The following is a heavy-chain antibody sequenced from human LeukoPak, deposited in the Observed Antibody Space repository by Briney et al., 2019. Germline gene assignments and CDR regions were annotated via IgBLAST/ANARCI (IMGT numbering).Heavy chain of an antibody. CDR2: ISYSGST. V-gene: IGHV4-59*08. CDR1: GGSISGYY. Sequence: PSETLSITCTVSGGSISGYYWSWIWQPPGKGLEWIGYISYSGSTNHNPSLKSRVSISVDTSKNQFSLNLNSVTAADTAVVYCARHGSGWSFDYWGQGTLVTVSS. J-gene: IGHJ4*02. D-gene: IGHD6-19*01. CDR3: ARHGSGWSFDY.